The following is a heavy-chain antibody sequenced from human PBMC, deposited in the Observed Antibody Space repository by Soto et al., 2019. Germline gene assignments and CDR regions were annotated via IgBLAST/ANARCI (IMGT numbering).Heavy chain of an antibody. CDR2: IIPIFGTA. V-gene: IGHV1-69*06. CDR3: ASLARGYDFWSGTGGYYYGMDV. CDR1: GGTFSSYA. D-gene: IGHD3-3*01. J-gene: IGHJ6*02. Sequence: ASVKVSCKASGGTFSSYAISWVRQAPGQGLEWMGGIIPIFGTANYAQKFQGRVTITADKSTSTAYMELSSLRSEDTAVYYCASLARGYDFWSGTGGYYYGMDVCGQGTTVTVYS.